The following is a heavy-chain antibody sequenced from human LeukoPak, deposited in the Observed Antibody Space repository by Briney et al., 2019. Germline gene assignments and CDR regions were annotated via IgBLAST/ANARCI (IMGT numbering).Heavy chain of an antibody. D-gene: IGHD3-16*01. Sequence: GGSLRLSCAASGFTFSSYGMHWVRQAPGKGLEWVAFIRYDGSNKYYADSVKGRFTISRDNAKNSLYLQMNSLRAEDTAVYYCARVGGLAFDIWGQGTMVTVSS. CDR2: IRYDGSNK. CDR1: GFTFSSYG. J-gene: IGHJ3*02. CDR3: ARVGGLAFDI. V-gene: IGHV3-30*02.